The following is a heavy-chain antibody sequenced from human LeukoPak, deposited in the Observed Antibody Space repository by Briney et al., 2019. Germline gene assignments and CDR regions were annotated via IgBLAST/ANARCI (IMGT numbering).Heavy chain of an antibody. CDR3: ARYLECSSGCRF. V-gene: IGHV1-2*02. Sequence: GASVNVSCKASGYTFNDYYIHWVRQAPGQGLEWMGWINPNSGGTKYAQKLQGRVTMTRDTSINTAYMELSRLGSDDTAVYYCARYLECSSGCRFGGQGNLVTVSS. CDR1: GYTFNDYY. J-gene: IGHJ4*02. D-gene: IGHD2-2*01. CDR2: INPNSGGT.